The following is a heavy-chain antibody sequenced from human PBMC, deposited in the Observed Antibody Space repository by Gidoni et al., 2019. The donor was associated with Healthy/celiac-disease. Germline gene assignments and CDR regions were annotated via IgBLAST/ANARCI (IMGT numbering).Heavy chain of an antibody. CDR1: GFTFSNAW. CDR2: IKSKTDGGTT. Sequence: EVQLVESGGGLVKPGGSLRLSCADSGFTFSNAWMNWVRQAPGKGLEWVGRIKSKTDGGTTDYAAPVKGRFTISRDDSKNTLYLQMNSLKTEDTAVYYCTATYYYGSVDIWGQGTMVTVSA. V-gene: IGHV3-15*07. CDR3: TATYYYGSVDI. D-gene: IGHD3-10*01. J-gene: IGHJ3*02.